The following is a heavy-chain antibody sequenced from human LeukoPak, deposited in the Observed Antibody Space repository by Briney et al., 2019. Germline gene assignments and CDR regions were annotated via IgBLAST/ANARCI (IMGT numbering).Heavy chain of an antibody. J-gene: IGHJ4*02. CDR3: AKHASGIYYHFDY. CDR1: GFTFGDYV. CDR2: ISGSDST. D-gene: IGHD3-10*01. Sequence: PGGSLRLSCTGSGFTFGDYVISWVRQAPGKGLEWVSGISGSDSTYYADSVKGRFTISRDNSKNTLFLQMNSLRAEDTAVYYCAKHASGIYYHFDYWGQGTLVTVSS. V-gene: IGHV3-23*01.